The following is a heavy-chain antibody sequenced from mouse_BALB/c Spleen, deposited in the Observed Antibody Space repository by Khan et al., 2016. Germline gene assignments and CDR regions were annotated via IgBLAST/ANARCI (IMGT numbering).Heavy chain of an antibody. J-gene: IGHJ1*01. D-gene: IGHD1-2*01. CDR1: GYTFSSYW. CDR3: ARKGITTARYFDV. V-gene: IGHV1-9*01. Sequence: VQLQESGAELMKPGASVKISCKATGYTFSSYWIEWVKQRPGHGLEWIGEILPGRGSTNYNEKFKGKATFTADTSSNTAYMQLSSLTSEDSAVYYCARKGITTARYFDVWGAGTTVTVSS. CDR2: ILPGRGST.